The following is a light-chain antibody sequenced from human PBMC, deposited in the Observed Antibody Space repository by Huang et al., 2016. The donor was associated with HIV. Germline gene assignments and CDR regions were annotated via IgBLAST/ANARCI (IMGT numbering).Light chain of an antibody. CDR2: SAS. J-gene: IGKJ5*01. V-gene: IGKV1-39*01. CDR3: QQSYSTLIT. Sequence: IQMTQSPFSLFEFVGDRVTITCRAGQSIDGYLNWYQQKSGKAPKLLISSASTLHTGVPPRFSGSGSGTDYTLIINNVQPDDFATYFCQQSYSTLITFGQGSRL. CDR1: QSIDGY.